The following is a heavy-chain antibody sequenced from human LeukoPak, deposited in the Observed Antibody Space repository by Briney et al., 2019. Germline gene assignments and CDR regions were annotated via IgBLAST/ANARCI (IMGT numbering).Heavy chain of an antibody. CDR3: ARDLASSGFDY. D-gene: IGHD6-19*01. CDR2: IRFDGSEK. V-gene: IGHV3-30*02. J-gene: IGHJ4*02. Sequence: GGSLRLSCVASGFSFSSYGMHWVRRAPGKGLEWMTFIRFDGSEKYYADSVKGRFTISRDYSKNTLYLQMNSLRAEDTAVYYCARDLASSGFDYWGQGTLVTVSS. CDR1: GFSFSSYG.